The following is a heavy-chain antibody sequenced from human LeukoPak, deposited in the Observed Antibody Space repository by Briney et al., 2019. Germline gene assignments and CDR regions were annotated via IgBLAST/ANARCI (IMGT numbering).Heavy chain of an antibody. V-gene: IGHV4-39*01. Sequence: PSETLSLTCTVSGGSISSSSYYWGWIRQPPGKGLEWIGCIYYSGSTYYNPSLKSRVTISVDTSKNQFSLQLSSVTPEDTAMYYCAGGGLVRGVTHWFDPWGQGTLVTVFS. CDR3: AGGGLVRGVTHWFDP. CDR1: GGSISSSSYY. D-gene: IGHD3-10*01. CDR2: IYYSGST. J-gene: IGHJ5*02.